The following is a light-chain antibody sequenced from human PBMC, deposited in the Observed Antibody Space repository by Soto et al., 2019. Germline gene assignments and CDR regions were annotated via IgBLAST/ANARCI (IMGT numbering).Light chain of an antibody. CDR2: GAS. CDR1: QSGSSSY. Sequence: EIVLTQSPGTLSLSPGARATLSCRASQSGSSSYLAWYQQKPGQAPRLLIYGASSRATGIPDRFSGSGSGTDFTLTSSRLEPEDFAVYYCQQAKAVGQGTNVEI. J-gene: IGKJ1*01. V-gene: IGKV3-20*01. CDR3: QQAKA.